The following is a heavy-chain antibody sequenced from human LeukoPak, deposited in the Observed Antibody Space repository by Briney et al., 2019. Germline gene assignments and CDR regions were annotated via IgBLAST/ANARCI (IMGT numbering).Heavy chain of an antibody. D-gene: IGHD3-22*01. CDR2: IYTSGST. Sequence: SQTLSLTCTVSGGSISSGSYYWRWIRQPAGKGLEWIGRIYTSGSTIYNPSLKSRVTISVDTSKKQFSLTLNSVTAADTAVYYCARGAYYFDSSGFLWGQGTLVTVSP. CDR3: ARGAYYFDSSGFL. V-gene: IGHV4-61*02. J-gene: IGHJ4*02. CDR1: GGSISSGSYY.